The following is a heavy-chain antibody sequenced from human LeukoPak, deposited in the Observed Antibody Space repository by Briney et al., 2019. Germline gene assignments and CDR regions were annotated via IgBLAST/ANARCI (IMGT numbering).Heavy chain of an antibody. V-gene: IGHV4-34*01. CDR3: AREAQYCSGGSCYGGYFQH. D-gene: IGHD2-15*01. CDR2: INHSEAT. CDR1: GGSFSGYY. Sequence: SETLSLTCAVYGGSFSGYYWSWIRQSPGEGLEWIGEINHSEATDYNPSFKSRVTISVDTSKNQFSLKLSSVTAADTAVYYCAREAQYCSGGSCYGGYFQHWGQGTLVTVSS. J-gene: IGHJ1*01.